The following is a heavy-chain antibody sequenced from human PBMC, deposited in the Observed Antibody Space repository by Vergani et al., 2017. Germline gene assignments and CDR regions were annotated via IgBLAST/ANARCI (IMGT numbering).Heavy chain of an antibody. V-gene: IGHV4-34*01. J-gene: IGHJ3*02. Sequence: QVQLQQWGAGLLKPSETLSLTCAVYGGSFSGYYWSWIRQPPGKGLEWIGEINHSGSTNYNPSLKSLVTISVDTSKNQFSRKLSSVTAADTAVYYCARVITQWLVRAFDIWGQGTMVTVSS. D-gene: IGHD6-19*01. CDR1: GGSFSGYY. CDR2: INHSGST. CDR3: ARVITQWLVRAFDI.